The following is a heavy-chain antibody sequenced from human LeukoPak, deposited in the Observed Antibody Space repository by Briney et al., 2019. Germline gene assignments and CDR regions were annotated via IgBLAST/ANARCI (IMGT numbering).Heavy chain of an antibody. V-gene: IGHV3-30*18. Sequence: PGRSLRLSCAASGFTFSSYGMHWVRQAPGKGLEWVAVISYDGSNKYYADSVKGRSTISRDNSKNTLYLQMNSLRAEDTAVYYCAKDQYSSGWYSDYWGQGTLVTVSS. CDR3: AKDQYSSGWYSDY. D-gene: IGHD6-19*01. J-gene: IGHJ4*02. CDR2: ISYDGSNK. CDR1: GFTFSSYG.